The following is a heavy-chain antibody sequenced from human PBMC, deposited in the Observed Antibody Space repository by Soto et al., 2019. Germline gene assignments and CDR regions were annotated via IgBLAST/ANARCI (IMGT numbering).Heavy chain of an antibody. D-gene: IGHD5-18*01. CDR1: GGSISSGGYS. CDR3: ARGGYSYGIWFDP. V-gene: IGHV4-30-2*01. Sequence: SETLSLTCAVSGGSISSGGYSWSWIRQPPGKGLEWIGYIYHSGSTYYNPSLKSRVTISVDRSKNQFSLKLSSVTAADTAVYYCARGGYSYGIWFDPWGQGTLVPVSS. J-gene: IGHJ5*02. CDR2: IYHSGST.